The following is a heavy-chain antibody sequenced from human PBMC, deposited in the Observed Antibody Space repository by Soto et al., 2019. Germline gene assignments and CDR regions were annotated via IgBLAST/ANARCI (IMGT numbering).Heavy chain of an antibody. J-gene: IGHJ5*02. CDR2: ISTYSGDT. CDR3: ARHHGPTTSENWFDP. Sequence: ASVKVSCKASGYTCFTYDISWVRQAPGQRLEWMGRISTYSGDTKYAKKFQGRVTMTTDTSTTTAYLELRSLRSDDTAVYYCARHHGPTTSENWFDPWGQGTLVTVSS. CDR1: GYTCFTYD. D-gene: IGHD5-12*01. V-gene: IGHV1-18*01.